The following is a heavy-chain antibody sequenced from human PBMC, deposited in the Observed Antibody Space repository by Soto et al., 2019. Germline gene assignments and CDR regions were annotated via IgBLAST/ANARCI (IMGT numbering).Heavy chain of an antibody. D-gene: IGHD1-26*01. CDR3: APARGPAYYFDN. V-gene: IGHV3-30*03. Sequence: QVQLVESGGGVVQPGRSLRLSCAASGFTFSTYDMHWVRQAPGKGLEWVAFLSFDGNNKFYADSVKGRFTISRDNSKNTLYLQMNSLRAEDTAAYFCAPARGPAYYFDNWGQGTLVTVSS. J-gene: IGHJ4*02. CDR2: LSFDGNNK. CDR1: GFTFSTYD.